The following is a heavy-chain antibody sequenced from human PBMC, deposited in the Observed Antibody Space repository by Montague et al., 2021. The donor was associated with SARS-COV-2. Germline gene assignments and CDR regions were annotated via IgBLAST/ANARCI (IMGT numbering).Heavy chain of an antibody. D-gene: IGHD3-10*01. CDR2: VYFSGTT. CDR3: VRAADNYYPSGPLVGFDL. Sequence: TLSLTCNVSGGSIKTTEYYWGWIRQSPGKGLEWIGYVYFSGTTYSNPSLETRTTISIDTSKSQFSLKLRSVTAADTAVYFCVRAADNYYPSGPLVGFDLWGLGTLVTVSS. J-gene: IGHJ4*02. CDR1: GGSIKTTEYY. V-gene: IGHV4-30-4*01.